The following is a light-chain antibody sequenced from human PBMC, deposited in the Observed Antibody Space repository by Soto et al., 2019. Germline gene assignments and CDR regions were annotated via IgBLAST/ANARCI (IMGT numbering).Light chain of an antibody. CDR2: DVS. J-gene: IGLJ3*02. Sequence: QSVLTQPRSVSGSPGQSVTISCTGTSGDVGGYNFVSWYQQHPSKAPTLMIFDVSQRPSGVPDRFSGSKSGNTASLTISGLQADDEADYYCCSYGGSYTWVFGGGTKLTVL. CDR1: SGDVGGYNF. CDR3: CSYGGSYTWV. V-gene: IGLV2-11*01.